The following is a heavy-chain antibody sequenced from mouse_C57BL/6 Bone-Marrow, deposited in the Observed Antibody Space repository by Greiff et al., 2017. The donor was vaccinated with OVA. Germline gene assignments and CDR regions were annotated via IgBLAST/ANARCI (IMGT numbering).Heavy chain of an antibody. CDR2: IDPENGDT. D-gene: IGHD1-1*01. CDR1: GFNIKDDY. CDR3: TAYYYGSSHWYFDV. J-gene: IGHJ1*03. V-gene: IGHV14-4*01. Sequence: EVKLQESGAELVRPGASVKLSCTASGFNIKDDYMHWVKQRPEQGLEWIGWIDPENGDTEYASKFQGKATITADTSSNTAYLQLSSLTSEDTAVYYCTAYYYGSSHWYFDVWGTGTTVTVSS.